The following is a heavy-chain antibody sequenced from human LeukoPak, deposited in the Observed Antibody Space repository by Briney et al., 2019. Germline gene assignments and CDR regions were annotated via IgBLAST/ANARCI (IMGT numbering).Heavy chain of an antibody. J-gene: IGHJ4*02. CDR3: VSAYGGLLDH. CDR2: ISSSGSTI. Sequence: GGSLRLSCAASGFTFSSYEMNWVRQAPGKGLEWVSYISSSGSTIYYADSVEGRFTISRDNAKKSLYLQMNSLRAEDTAVYYCVSAYGGLLDHWGQGTLVTVSS. D-gene: IGHD3-16*01. V-gene: IGHV3-48*03. CDR1: GFTFSSYE.